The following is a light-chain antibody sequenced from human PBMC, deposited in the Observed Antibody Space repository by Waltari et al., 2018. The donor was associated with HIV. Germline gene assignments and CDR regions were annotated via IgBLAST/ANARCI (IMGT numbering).Light chain of an antibody. Sequence: QSLFTQPPSVSAPPGQKINISSSGSSSNLGNTSVSLYQQLPGTAPKLLIYDNHKRPSGIPDRFSGSKSGTSATLCITGLQTGDEADYYFVTWDSSLSAGVFCGGTNVTVL. J-gene: IGLJ2*01. CDR2: DNH. CDR3: VTWDSSLSAGV. V-gene: IGLV1-51*01. CDR1: SSNLGNTS.